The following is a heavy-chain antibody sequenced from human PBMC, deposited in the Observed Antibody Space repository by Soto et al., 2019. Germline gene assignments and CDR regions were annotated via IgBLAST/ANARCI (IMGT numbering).Heavy chain of an antibody. CDR2: IYRTGST. V-gene: IGHV4-4*02. J-gene: IGHJ4*02. D-gene: IGHD1-7*01. CDR1: GGSFASNNC. Sequence: SETLSLTCAVSGGSFASNNCWTVFRQPPGQGLEWIGEIYRTGSTNYNPSLKSRVTISLDKSENQFSLKVTSLTAADTAVYYCASRDPGTSVDYWGQGTLVTVSS. CDR3: ASRDPGTSVDY.